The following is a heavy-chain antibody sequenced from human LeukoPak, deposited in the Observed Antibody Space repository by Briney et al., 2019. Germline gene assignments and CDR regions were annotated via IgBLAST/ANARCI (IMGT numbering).Heavy chain of an antibody. V-gene: IGHV4-39*01. CDR2: IYYSGSI. CDR1: GXSISSSGYY. CDR3: ATQVSVVAPLGY. D-gene: IGHD3-22*01. Sequence: SETLSLTCTVSGXSISSSGYYWGWIRQTPGTGLEWIGNIYYSGSIYYNPSLKSRVTISVDTSKNQFSLRLSSVTAADTAVYYCATQVSVVAPLGYWGQGTLVTVSS. J-gene: IGHJ4*02.